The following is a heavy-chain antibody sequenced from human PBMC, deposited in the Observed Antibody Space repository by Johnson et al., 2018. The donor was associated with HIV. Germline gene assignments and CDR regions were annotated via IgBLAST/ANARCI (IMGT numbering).Heavy chain of an antibody. CDR3: TTDDAPSYGDYGEAFDI. J-gene: IGHJ3*02. Sequence: VQLVESGGGLVKPGGSLRVSCAASGFIFTNAWMSWVRQAPGKGLEWVGRIKSKTDGGTTDYAAPVKGRFTISRDDSKNTLYLQMNSLKTEDTAVYYCTTDDAPSYGDYGEAFDIWGQGTMVTVSS. V-gene: IGHV3-15*01. CDR1: GFIFTNAW. D-gene: IGHD4-17*01. CDR2: IKSKTDGGTT.